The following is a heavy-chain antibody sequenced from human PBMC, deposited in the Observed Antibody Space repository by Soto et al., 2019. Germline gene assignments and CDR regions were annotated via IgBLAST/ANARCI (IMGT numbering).Heavy chain of an antibody. D-gene: IGHD3-22*01. V-gene: IGHV4-31*03. CDR1: GGSISSGGYY. J-gene: IGHJ3*02. Sequence: QVQLQESGPGLVKPSQTLSLTCTVSGGSISSGGYYWSWIRQHPGKVLEWIGYIYYSGSTYYNPYIKSRVTISVDTSKNQFSLKLSSVTAADTAVYYCARVLNYYDSSGYYSLGFDIWGQGTMVTVSS. CDR2: IYYSGST. CDR3: ARVLNYYDSSGYYSLGFDI.